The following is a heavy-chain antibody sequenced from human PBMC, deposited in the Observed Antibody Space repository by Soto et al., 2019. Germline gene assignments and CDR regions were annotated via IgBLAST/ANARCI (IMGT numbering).Heavy chain of an antibody. J-gene: IGHJ6*02. CDR1: GFTFSNAW. CDR2: IKSKTDGGTT. V-gene: IGHV3-15*07. Sequence: GGSLRLSCAASGFTFSNAWMNWVRQAPGKGLEWVGRIKSKTDGGTTDYAAPVKGRFTISRDDSKNTLYLQMNSLKTEDTAVYYCTTPRPKDYYYGMDVWGQGTTVTVSS. CDR3: TTPRPKDYYYGMDV.